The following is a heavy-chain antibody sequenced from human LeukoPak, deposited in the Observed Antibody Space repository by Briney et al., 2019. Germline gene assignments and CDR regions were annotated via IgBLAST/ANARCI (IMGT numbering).Heavy chain of an antibody. D-gene: IGHD5-24*01. V-gene: IGHV3-48*01. CDR2: ISSSSNTI. J-gene: IGHJ4*02. Sequence: GGSLRLSCAASGFTFSSYSMNWVRQAPGKGLEWVSYISSSSNTIYYADSVKGRFTISRDNAKNSLYLQMNSLRAEDTAVYYCAREGGWLQGDYWGQGTLVTVSS. CDR1: GFTFSSYS. CDR3: AREGGWLQGDY.